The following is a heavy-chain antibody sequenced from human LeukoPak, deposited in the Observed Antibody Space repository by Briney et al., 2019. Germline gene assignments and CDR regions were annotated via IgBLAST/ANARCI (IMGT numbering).Heavy chain of an antibody. V-gene: IGHV4-59*08. J-gene: IGHJ3*02. CDR2: ISHSGST. Sequence: SETLSLTCTVSGGSISSFYWSWIRQPPGKGLEWIGYISHSGSTNYNPSLKSRVTISVDTSKNQFSLKLSSVTVADTAVYYCARQVHADAFDIWGQGTLVTVSS. CDR1: GGSISSFY. CDR3: ARQVHADAFDI.